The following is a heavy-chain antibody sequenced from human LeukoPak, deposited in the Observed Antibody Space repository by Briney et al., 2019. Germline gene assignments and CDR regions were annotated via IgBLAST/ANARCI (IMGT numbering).Heavy chain of an antibody. CDR1: GGSFSGYY. V-gene: IGHV4-34*01. D-gene: IGHD3-22*01. CDR3: ARLVSGYYPDAFDI. Sequence: PSETLSLTCAVYGGSFSGYYWSWIRQPPGKGLEWIGEINHSGSTNYNPSLKSRVTISVDTSKNQFSLKLSSVTAADTAVYYCARLVSGYYPDAFDIWGQGTMVTVSS. J-gene: IGHJ3*02. CDR2: INHSGST.